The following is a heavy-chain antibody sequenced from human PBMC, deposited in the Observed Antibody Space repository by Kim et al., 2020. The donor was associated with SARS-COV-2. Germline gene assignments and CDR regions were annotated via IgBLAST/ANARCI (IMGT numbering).Heavy chain of an antibody. CDR2: T. Sequence: TSHAESVKGRFTISRDNAKNTLYLQMNSLRAEDTAVYYCVRLVVAAPFDFWGQGTLVTVSS. J-gene: IGHJ4*02. V-gene: IGHV3-74*01. CDR3: VRLVVAAPFDF. D-gene: IGHD2-15*01.